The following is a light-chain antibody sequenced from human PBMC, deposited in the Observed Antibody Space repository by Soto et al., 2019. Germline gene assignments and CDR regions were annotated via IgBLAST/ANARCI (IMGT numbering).Light chain of an antibody. V-gene: IGKV3-20*01. J-gene: IGKJ2*01. Sequence: EIVLTQSPGTLSLSPGERATLSCRASQSVSTTYLAWFQQKPGQAPRLLIYGTSSRDTGVPDRFSGSGSGTDFPLTISRLEPEDFAVYYCQQYGNSPRTFGQGTKLEIK. CDR1: QSVSTTY. CDR2: GTS. CDR3: QQYGNSPRT.